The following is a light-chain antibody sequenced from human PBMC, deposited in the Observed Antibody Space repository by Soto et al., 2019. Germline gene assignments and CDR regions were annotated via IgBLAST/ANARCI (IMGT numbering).Light chain of an antibody. Sequence: QSVLTQPASVSGSPGQSITISCTGTTSDIGGYNYVSWYQQHPGKAPKLMNYDVTRRPSGVSNRFSGSKSGNTASLTISGLQAEDEADYYCSSDISSSAPYVFGTGTKLTVL. CDR3: SSDISSSAPYV. CDR1: TSDIGGYNY. CDR2: DVT. J-gene: IGLJ1*01. V-gene: IGLV2-14*01.